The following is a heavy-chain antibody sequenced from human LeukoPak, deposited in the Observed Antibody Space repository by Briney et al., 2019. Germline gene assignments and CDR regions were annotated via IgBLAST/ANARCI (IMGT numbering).Heavy chain of an antibody. V-gene: IGHV3-74*01. CDR2: INSDGSST. J-gene: IGHJ5*02. CDR1: GFTFSRYW. Sequence: GGSLRLSCAASGFTFSRYWMHWVRQAPGKGLVWGSRINSDGSSTSYADTVKGRFTISGDNAKNTLYLQMNSLRAEDTAVYYCARSGYSGYSNWFDPWGQGTLVTVSS. D-gene: IGHD5-12*01. CDR3: ARSGYSGYSNWFDP.